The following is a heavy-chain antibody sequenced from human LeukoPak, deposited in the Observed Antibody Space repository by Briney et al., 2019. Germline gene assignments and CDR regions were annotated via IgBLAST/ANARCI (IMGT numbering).Heavy chain of an antibody. Sequence: SGGSLRLSCAASGFTFSSYSMNWVRQAPGKGLEWVSYISSSSSTIYYADSVKGRFTISRDNAKNSLYLQMNSLRAEDTAVYYCAKGATMIEPYYMDVWGKGTTVTVSS. CDR3: AKGATMIEPYYMDV. CDR2: ISSSSSTI. D-gene: IGHD3-22*01. V-gene: IGHV3-48*01. CDR1: GFTFSSYS. J-gene: IGHJ6*03.